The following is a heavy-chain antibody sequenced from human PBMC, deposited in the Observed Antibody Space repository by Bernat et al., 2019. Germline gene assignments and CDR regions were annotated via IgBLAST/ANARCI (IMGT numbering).Heavy chain of an antibody. CDR1: GFTFSSYS. D-gene: IGHD6-13*01. CDR3: AREGSNIAAAGIPYYMDV. Sequence: EVQLVESGGGLVKPGGSLRLSCAASGFTFSSYSMNWVRQAPGKGLEWVSSISSSSSYIYYADSVKCRFTISRDNAKNSLYLQMNSLRAEDTAVYYCAREGSNIAAAGIPYYMDVWGNGTTVTVSS. CDR2: ISSSSSYI. V-gene: IGHV3-21*01. J-gene: IGHJ6*03.